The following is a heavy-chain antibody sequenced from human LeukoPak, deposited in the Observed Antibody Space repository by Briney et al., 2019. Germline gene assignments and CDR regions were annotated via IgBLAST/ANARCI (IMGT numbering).Heavy chain of an antibody. CDR1: GFTFSSYS. CDR3: ARADYDFWSRYYYMDV. D-gene: IGHD3-3*01. J-gene: IGHJ6*03. Sequence: PGGSLRLSCAASGFTFSSYSMNWVRQAPGKGLEWVSYISSSSSTIYYADSVKGRFTISRDNAKNSLYLRMNSLRAEDTAVYYCARADYDFWSRYYYMDVWGKGTTVTVSS. CDR2: ISSSSSTI. V-gene: IGHV3-48*01.